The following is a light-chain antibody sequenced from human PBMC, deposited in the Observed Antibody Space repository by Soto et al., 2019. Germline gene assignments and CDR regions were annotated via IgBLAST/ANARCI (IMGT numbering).Light chain of an antibody. CDR1: QTVTSNY. V-gene: IGKV3-20*01. CDR2: GAS. Sequence: EIVLTQSPGTLSLSPGERATLSCGASQTVTSNYLAWYQQKPGQAPRLLIFGASIRVTGIPDRFIGSGSGTDFTLTISRLEPEDFAVYYCQQYGSSPTTFGGGTKVEIK. CDR3: QQYGSSPTT. J-gene: IGKJ4*01.